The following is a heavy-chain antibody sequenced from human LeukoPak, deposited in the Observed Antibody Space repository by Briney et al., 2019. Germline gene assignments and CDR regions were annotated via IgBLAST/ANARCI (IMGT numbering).Heavy chain of an antibody. CDR2: MNPNSGNT. J-gene: IGHJ4*02. Sequence: WASVKVSCKASGYTFTSYDINWVRQATGQGLEWMGWMNPNSGNTGYAQKFQGRVTMTRDTSTSTAYMELSSLRSEDSAVYYCAREPLRTEHIDYWGQGTLVTVSS. D-gene: IGHD1-14*01. CDR3: AREPLRTEHIDY. CDR1: GYTFTSYD. V-gene: IGHV1-8*01.